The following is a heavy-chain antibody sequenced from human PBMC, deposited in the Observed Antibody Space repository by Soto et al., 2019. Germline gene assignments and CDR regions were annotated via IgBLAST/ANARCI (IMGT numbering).Heavy chain of an antibody. V-gene: IGHV4-30-2*01. Sequence: SETLSLTCAVSGGSISSGGYSWSWIRQPPGKGLEWIGYIYHSGSTYYNPSLKSRVTKSVDRSKNQFSLKLSSVTAADTAVYYCARDYRYNWFDPRGQGTLLALSS. CDR2: IYHSGST. D-gene: IGHD4-4*01. J-gene: IGHJ5*02. CDR1: GGSISSGGYS. CDR3: ARDYRYNWFDP.